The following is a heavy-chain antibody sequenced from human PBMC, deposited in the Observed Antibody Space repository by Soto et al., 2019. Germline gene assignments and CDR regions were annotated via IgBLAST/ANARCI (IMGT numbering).Heavy chain of an antibody. CDR2: ISYDGSNK. CDR3: ARDLAARLHYYYYYGMDV. CDR1: GFTFSSYA. D-gene: IGHD6-6*01. J-gene: IGHJ6*02. Sequence: QVQLVESGGGVVQPGRSLRLSCAASGFTFSSYAMHWVRQAPGKGLEWVAVISYDGSNKYYADSVKGRFTISRDNSKHTLYLQMNSLRAEDTAVYYCARDLAARLHYYYYYGMDVWGQGTTVTVSS. V-gene: IGHV3-30-3*01.